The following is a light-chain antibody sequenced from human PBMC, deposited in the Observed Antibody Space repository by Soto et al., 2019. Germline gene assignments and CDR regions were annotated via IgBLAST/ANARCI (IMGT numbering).Light chain of an antibody. CDR1: SSNIGSNT. V-gene: IGLV1-44*01. Sequence: QSVLTQPPSASGTPGQRVTISCSGSSSNIGSNTVNWYQQLPGTAPKLFIYSNNQRPSGVPDRFSGSKSGTSASLAIIGLQSEDEADYYCAVWDDSLNGVVFGGGTQLTVL. CDR3: AVWDDSLNGVV. CDR2: SNN. J-gene: IGLJ2*01.